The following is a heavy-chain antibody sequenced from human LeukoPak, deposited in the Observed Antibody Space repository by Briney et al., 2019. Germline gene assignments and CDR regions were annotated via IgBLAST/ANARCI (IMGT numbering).Heavy chain of an antibody. CDR3: ARAWATDYFDY. J-gene: IGHJ4*02. V-gene: IGHV4-59*01. CDR2: MYYSGTI. CDR1: GASISSFY. Sequence: SETLSLACTVSGASISSFYWNWIRQPPGKGLEWIGYMYYSGTINYNPSLKSRVTISVDTSKNQFSLKLSSVTAADTAMYYCARAWATDYFDYWGQGTLVTVSS.